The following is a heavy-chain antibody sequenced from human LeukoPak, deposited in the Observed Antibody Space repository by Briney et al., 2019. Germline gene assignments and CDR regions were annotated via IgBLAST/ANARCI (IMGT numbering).Heavy chain of an antibody. D-gene: IGHD4-17*01. CDR3: AREILDDYGDYN. V-gene: IGHV3-21*01. CDR1: GFTFSSYS. CDR2: ISSSSSYI. Sequence: PGGSLRLSCAASGFTFSSYSMNWVRQPPGKGLEWVSSISSSSSYIYYADSVKGRFTISRDNAKNSLYLQMNSLRAEDTAVYYCAREILDDYGDYNWGQGTLVTVSS. J-gene: IGHJ4*02.